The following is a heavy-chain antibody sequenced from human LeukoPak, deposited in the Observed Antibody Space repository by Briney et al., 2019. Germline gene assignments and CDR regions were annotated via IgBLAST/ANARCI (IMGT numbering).Heavy chain of an antibody. J-gene: IGHJ4*02. CDR2: IKQDGSEK. CDR3: ARLPTLDSSGYYFFDY. V-gene: IGHV3-7*01. Sequence: GGSLRLSCAASGFTFSSYWMSWVRQAPGKGLEWVANIKQDGSEKYYVDSVKGRFTISRDNAKNSLYLQMNSLRAEDTAVYYCARLPTLDSSGYYFFDYWAQGTLVAVSS. D-gene: IGHD3-22*01. CDR1: GFTFSSYW.